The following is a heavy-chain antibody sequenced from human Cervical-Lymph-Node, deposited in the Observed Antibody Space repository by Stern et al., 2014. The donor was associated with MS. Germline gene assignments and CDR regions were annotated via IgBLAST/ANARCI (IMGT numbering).Heavy chain of an antibody. CDR1: GFRFSNFG. Sequence: VQLVESGGGVVQPGRSLRLSCASSGFRFSNFGFHWVRQAPGKGLEWLTVIWYDGITKYYADSVKGRFTISRDNSKNTLYLQMKSLRVEDTAIYYCAREAGNGYNKIDFWGKGTLVTVSP. V-gene: IGHV3-33*01. CDR2: IWYDGITK. CDR3: AREAGNGYNKIDF. D-gene: IGHD5-24*01. J-gene: IGHJ4*02.